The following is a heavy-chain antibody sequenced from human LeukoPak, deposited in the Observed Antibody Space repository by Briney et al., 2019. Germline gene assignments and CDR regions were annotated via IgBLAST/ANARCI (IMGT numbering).Heavy chain of an antibody. Sequence: SETLSLTCTVSGGSISSSSYYWGWIRQPPGKGLEWIGSIYYSGSTYYNPSLKSRVTISVDTSKNQFSLKLSSVTAADTAVYYCARGDPDIVVVPAARHLLDYWGQGTLVTVSS. J-gene: IGHJ4*02. V-gene: IGHV4-39*01. CDR3: ARGDPDIVVVPAARHLLDY. CDR1: GGSISSSSYY. D-gene: IGHD2-2*01. CDR2: IYYSGST.